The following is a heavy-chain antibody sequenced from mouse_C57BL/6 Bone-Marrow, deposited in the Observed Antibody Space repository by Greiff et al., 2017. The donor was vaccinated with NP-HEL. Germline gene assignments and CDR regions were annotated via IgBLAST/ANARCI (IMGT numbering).Heavy chain of an antibody. D-gene: IGHD2-1*01. V-gene: IGHV3-6*01. Sequence: EVKLQESGPGLVKPSQSLSLTCSVTGYSITSGYYWNWIRQFPGNKLEWMGYISYDGSNNYNPSLKNRISITRETSKNQFFLKLNSVTTEDTATYYCARVGGNYAWFAYWGQGTLVTVSA. CDR2: ISYDGSN. J-gene: IGHJ3*01. CDR1: GYSITSGYY. CDR3: ARVGGNYAWFAY.